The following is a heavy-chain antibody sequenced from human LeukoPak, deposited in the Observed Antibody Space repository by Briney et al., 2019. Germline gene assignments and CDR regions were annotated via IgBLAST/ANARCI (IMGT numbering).Heavy chain of an antibody. V-gene: IGHV3-21*01. CDR2: ISSSSSYI. D-gene: IGHD5-18*01. CDR1: GFTFSSYA. Sequence: GGSLRLSCAASGFTFSSYAMSWVRQAPGKGLEWVSSISSSSSYIYYADSVKGRFTISRDNAKNSLYLQMNSLRAEDTAVYYCAKGWDVDTAIDYWGQGTLVTVSS. CDR3: AKGWDVDTAIDY. J-gene: IGHJ4*02.